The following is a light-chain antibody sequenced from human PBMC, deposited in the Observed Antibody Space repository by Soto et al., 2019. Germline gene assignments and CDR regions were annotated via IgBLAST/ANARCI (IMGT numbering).Light chain of an antibody. CDR2: EVT. CDR3: SSFAGGGNPVL. V-gene: IGLV2-8*01. Sequence: QYALTQPPSASGSLGQSVTISCTGTSSDVGGYNYVSWHQQHPGKAPKVMIYEVTKRPPGVPDRFSGSKSGNTASLTVSGLQAEDEADYYCSSFAGGGNPVLLGGGTQLTVL. CDR1: SSDVGGYNY. J-gene: IGLJ2*01.